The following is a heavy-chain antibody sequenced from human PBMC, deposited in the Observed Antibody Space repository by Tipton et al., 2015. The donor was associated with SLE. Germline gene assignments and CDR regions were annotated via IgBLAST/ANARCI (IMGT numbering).Heavy chain of an antibody. CDR1: GGSISSYY. V-gene: IGHV4-59*01. J-gene: IGHJ5*02. Sequence: TLSLTCTVSGGSISSYYWSWIRQPPGKGLEWIGYIYYSGSTNYNPSLKSRVTISVDTSKNQFSLKLSSVTAADTAVYYCASSHYDFWSGEGNWFDPWGQGTLVTVSS. D-gene: IGHD3-3*01. CDR2: IYYSGST. CDR3: ASSHYDFWSGEGNWFDP.